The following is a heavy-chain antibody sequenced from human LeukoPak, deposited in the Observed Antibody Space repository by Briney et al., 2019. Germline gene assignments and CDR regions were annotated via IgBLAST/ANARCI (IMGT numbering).Heavy chain of an antibody. CDR3: ARGKVVAGTPGQNSWDC. J-gene: IGHJ4*02. V-gene: IGHV4-4*02. CDR2: IYHSGST. Sequence: SGTLSLTCAVSGGSISSSNWWRWVRQPPGKGLEWIGEIYHSGSTNYNPSLKSRVIISVDTSKNQFSLRLSSVTAADTAVYYCARGKVVAGTPGQNSWDCWGQGTLVTVSS. D-gene: IGHD6-19*01. CDR1: GGSISSSNW.